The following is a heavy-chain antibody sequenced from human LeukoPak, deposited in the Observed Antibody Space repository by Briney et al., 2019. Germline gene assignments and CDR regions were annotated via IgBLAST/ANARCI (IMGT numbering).Heavy chain of an antibody. CDR1: GFTFSSAW. CDR3: VRRGSVWGDH. CDR2: INQDGSQI. J-gene: IGHJ4*02. V-gene: IGHV3-7*01. Sequence: QTGGSLRLSCAASGFTFSSAWMSWVRQAPGKGLEWVANINQDGSQIYYVDSVKGRFTISRDNAKNSLCLQMNSLRAEDTAVYYCVRRGSVWGDHWGQGTLVSVSS. D-gene: IGHD7-27*01.